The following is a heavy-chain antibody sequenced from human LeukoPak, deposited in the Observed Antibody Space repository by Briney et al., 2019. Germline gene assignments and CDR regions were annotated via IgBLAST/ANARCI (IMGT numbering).Heavy chain of an antibody. V-gene: IGHV4-30-4*08. CDR1: GGSISSGDYY. CDR2: IDYSGST. D-gene: IGHD3-10*01. CDR3: ARETRNGGFDY. J-gene: IGHJ4*02. Sequence: SQTLSLTCTVSGGSISSGDYYWSWIRQPPGKGLEWIGYIDYSGSTYYNPSLKSRVTISVDTSKNQISLKLISGTAADTAVYFCARETRNGGFDYWGQGTLVTVSS.